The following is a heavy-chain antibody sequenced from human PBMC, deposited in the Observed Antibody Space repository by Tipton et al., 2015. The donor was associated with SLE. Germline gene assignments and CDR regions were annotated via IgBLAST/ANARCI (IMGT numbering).Heavy chain of an antibody. CDR2: ISGSGGST. D-gene: IGHD3-16*01. CDR1: GFTFSSYG. V-gene: IGHV3-23*01. J-gene: IGHJ3*01. Sequence: SLRLSCAASGFTFSSYGMSWVRQAPGKGLEWVSGISGSGGSTYYADSVKGRFTISRDNAKNSLYLQMISLRAEDTAVYYCARDDGGAFDFWGQGTMVTGSS. CDR3: ARDDGGAFDF.